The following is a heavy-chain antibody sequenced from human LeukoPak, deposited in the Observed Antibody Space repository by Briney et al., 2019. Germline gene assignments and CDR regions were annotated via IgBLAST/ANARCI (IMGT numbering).Heavy chain of an antibody. V-gene: IGHV4-38-2*02. CDR1: GYSISSGYY. J-gene: IGHJ6*03. Sequence: SETLSLTCTVSGYSISSGYYWGWIRQPPGKGLEWIGSIYHSGSTYYNPSFKSRVTISVDTSKNQFSLKLSSVTAADTAVYYCAREDSVSYYMDVWGKGTTVTVSS. D-gene: IGHD2-15*01. CDR2: IYHSGST. CDR3: AREDSVSYYMDV.